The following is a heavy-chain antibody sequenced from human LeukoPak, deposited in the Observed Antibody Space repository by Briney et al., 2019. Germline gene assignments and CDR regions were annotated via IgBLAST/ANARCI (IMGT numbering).Heavy chain of an antibody. V-gene: IGHV3-9*01. D-gene: IGHD2-8*01. CDR3: AKGRMSTNAAFDP. J-gene: IGHJ5*02. CDR2: ISWNSGSI. CDR1: GFTFDDYA. Sequence: GGSLRLSCAASGFTFDDYAMHWVRQAPGKGLEWVSGISWNSGSIGYADSVKGRFTISRDNAKNSLYLQMNSLRAEDTAVYYCAKGRMSTNAAFDPWGQGTLVTVSS.